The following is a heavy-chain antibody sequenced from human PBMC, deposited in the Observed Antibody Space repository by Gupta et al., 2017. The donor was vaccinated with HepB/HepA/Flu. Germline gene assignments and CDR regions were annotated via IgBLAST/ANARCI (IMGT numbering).Heavy chain of an antibody. J-gene: IGHJ4*01. D-gene: IGHD1-1*01. Sequence: EVQLLESGGGLIQPGGSLRLSCAASGFTFSSNAMSWVRQAPGTGLEWVSIISGSGGNTYYADSVKGRFTISRDNSKNTLYLQMDSLRAEDTAVYHCAKVGPGTGYQFDYWGQGTLVTVSS. CDR3: AKVGPGTGYQFDY. CDR1: GFTFSSNA. CDR2: ISGSGGNT. V-gene: IGHV3-23*01.